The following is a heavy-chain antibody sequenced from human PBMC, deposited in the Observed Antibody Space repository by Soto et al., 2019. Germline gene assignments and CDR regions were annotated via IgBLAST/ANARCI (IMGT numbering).Heavy chain of an antibody. D-gene: IGHD2-15*01. Sequence: LSLTCAVYGGSFSGYYWSWIRQPPGKGLEWIGEINHSGSTNYNPSLKSRVTISVDTSKNQFSLKLSSVTAADTAVYYCARGRRSSRGWFDPWGQGTLVTVSS. J-gene: IGHJ5*02. V-gene: IGHV4-34*01. CDR2: INHSGST. CDR1: GGSFSGYY. CDR3: ARGRRSSRGWFDP.